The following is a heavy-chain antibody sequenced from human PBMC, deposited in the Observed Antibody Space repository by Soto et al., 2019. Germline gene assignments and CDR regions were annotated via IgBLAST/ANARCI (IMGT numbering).Heavy chain of an antibody. V-gene: IGHV5-51*01. Sequence: GESLKISCQASGYIFHNYWIGWVRQMPGKGLEWLGIIYPGDSNIRYNPSFQGQVTISADRSLSTTYLHWSSLKASDTAMYYCARQRYFDYWGQGTLVTVSS. CDR1: GYIFHNYW. J-gene: IGHJ4*02. CDR2: IYPGDSNI. CDR3: ARQRYFDY.